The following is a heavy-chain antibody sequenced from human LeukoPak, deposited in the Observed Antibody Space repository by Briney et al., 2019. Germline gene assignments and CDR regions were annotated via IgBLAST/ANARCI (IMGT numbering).Heavy chain of an antibody. J-gene: IGHJ4*02. CDR1: GDTFTGYY. CDR2: INPNRGGT. Sequence: ASVKVSCKASGDTFTGYYMHWVRQAPGQGLEWMGRINPNRGGTNYAQKLRGRVTMTRDTSISTAYMELSRLRSDNTAVYYSARDPNRGMGWVDYWGQGTLVTVSS. CDR3: ARDPNRGMGWVDY. D-gene: IGHD6-19*01. V-gene: IGHV1-2*06.